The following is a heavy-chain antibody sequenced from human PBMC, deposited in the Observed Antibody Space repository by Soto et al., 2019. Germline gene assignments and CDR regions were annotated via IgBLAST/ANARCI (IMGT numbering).Heavy chain of an antibody. J-gene: IGHJ4*02. CDR1: GGSISSGDYY. CDR2: IYYSGST. D-gene: IGHD5-12*01. V-gene: IGHV4-30-4*01. Sequence: QVQLQESGPGLVKPSQTLSLTCTVSGGSISSGDYYWSWIRQPPGKGLEWIGYIYYSGSTYDNPSLKSRVTISVDTSKNPCSLKLSSVTAADTAVYYCARGGYSGYDFDYWGQGTLVTVSS. CDR3: ARGGYSGYDFDY.